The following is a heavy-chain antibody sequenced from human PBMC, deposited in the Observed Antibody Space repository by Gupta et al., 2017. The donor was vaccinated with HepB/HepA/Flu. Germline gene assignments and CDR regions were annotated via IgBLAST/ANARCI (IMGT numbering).Heavy chain of an antibody. V-gene: IGHV3-33*01. D-gene: IGHD3-3*01. CDR2: IWYDGSNK. CDR3: ARGGWGYDFWSGLLDY. CDR1: GFTFSSYG. J-gene: IGHJ4*02. Sequence: QVQLVESGGGVVQPGRSLRLSCAASGFTFSSYGMHWVRQAPGKGLEWVAVIWYDGSNKYYADSVKGRFTISRDNSKNTLYLQMNSLRAEDTAVYYCARGGWGYDFWSGLLDYWGQGTLVTVSS.